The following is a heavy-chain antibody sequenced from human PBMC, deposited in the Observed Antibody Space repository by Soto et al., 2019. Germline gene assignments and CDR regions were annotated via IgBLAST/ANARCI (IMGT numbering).Heavy chain of an antibody. CDR1: GGSISSGGYY. J-gene: IGHJ3*02. D-gene: IGHD3-3*01. V-gene: IGHV4-31*03. CDR2: IYYSGST. CDR3: ARAITIFGDAFDI. Sequence: QVQLQESGPGLVKPSQTLSLTCTVSGGSISSGGYYWSWIRQHPGKGLEWIGYIYYSGSTYYNPSRKSRVTISVDTSMYLFSLKLSSVTAADTAVYYCARAITIFGDAFDIWGQGTMVTVSS.